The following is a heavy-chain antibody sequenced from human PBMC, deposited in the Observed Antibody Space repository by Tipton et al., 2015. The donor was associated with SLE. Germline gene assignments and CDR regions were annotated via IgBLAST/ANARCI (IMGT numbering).Heavy chain of an antibody. CDR2: IRYDGSNK. Sequence: SLRLSCAASGFTFSSYGMHWVRQAPGKGLEWVAFIRYDGSNKYYADSVKGRFTISRDNSKNTLYLQMNSLRAEDTAGYYCAKDSGSYYYGMDVWGQGTTVPVSS. D-gene: IGHD1-26*01. V-gene: IGHV3-30*02. J-gene: IGHJ6*02. CDR3: AKDSGSYYYGMDV. CDR1: GFTFSSYG.